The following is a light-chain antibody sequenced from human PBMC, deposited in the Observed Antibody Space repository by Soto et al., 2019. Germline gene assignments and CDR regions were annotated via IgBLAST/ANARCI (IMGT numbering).Light chain of an antibody. CDR2: GAS. CDR3: QQYNNWLWT. J-gene: IGKJ1*01. Sequence: EIVMTQSPATLSVSPGERATLSCRASQSVSSNLAWYQQKPGQAPRLLIYGASTRATGIPARFSGSGSGTEFTLTISSLRSEDFAVYYYQQYNNWLWTFGQGTKVENK. V-gene: IGKV3-15*01. CDR1: QSVSSN.